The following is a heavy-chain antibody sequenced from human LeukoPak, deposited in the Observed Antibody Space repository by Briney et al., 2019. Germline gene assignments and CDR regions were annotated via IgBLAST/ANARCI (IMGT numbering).Heavy chain of an antibody. Sequence: GGSLRLSCAASGFTFSSYEMNWVRQAPGKGLEWVSYISSSGSTKYYGDSVKGRFTISRDNAKNSLSLQMNTLRAEDTAVYYCAKTGSSRFDYWGQGTLVTVSS. V-gene: IGHV3-48*03. J-gene: IGHJ4*02. D-gene: IGHD1-26*01. CDR2: ISSSGSTK. CDR3: AKTGSSRFDY. CDR1: GFTFSSYE.